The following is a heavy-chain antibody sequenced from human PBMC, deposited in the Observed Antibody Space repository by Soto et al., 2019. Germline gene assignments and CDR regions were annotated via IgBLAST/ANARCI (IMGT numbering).Heavy chain of an antibody. D-gene: IGHD3-22*01. V-gene: IGHV3-23*01. CDR3: AKVPYYYDSSRRYYFDY. CDR1: GFTFSSYA. Sequence: GGSLRLSCAASGFTFSSYAMSWVRQAPGKGLEWVSAISGSGGSTYYADSVKGRFTISRDNSKNTLYLQMNSLRAEDTAVYYCAKVPYYYDSSRRYYFDYWGQGTLVTVSS. J-gene: IGHJ4*02. CDR2: ISGSGGST.